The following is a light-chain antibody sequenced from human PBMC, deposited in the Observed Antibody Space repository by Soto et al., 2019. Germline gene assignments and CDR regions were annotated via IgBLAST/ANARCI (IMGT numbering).Light chain of an antibody. CDR1: QSVSTSY. J-gene: IGKJ4*01. V-gene: IGKV3-20*01. CDR3: QQYGSVPLT. Sequence: EIVLTQSPGTLSLSPGERATLSCRASQSVSTSYLAWYQQKPGQAPRLLIYGASSMATGIPDRFSGSGSGADFTLTISRLEPEDFAVYYRQQYGSVPLTFGGGTKVEIK. CDR2: GAS.